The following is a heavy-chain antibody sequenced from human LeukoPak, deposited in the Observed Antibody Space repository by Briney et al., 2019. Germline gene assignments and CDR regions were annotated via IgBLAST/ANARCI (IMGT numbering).Heavy chain of an antibody. CDR2: IIPILGIA. J-gene: IGHJ4*02. V-gene: IGHV1-69*04. CDR3: ARDHPGWELPSYFDY. Sequence: GASVKVSCKASGGTFSSYAISWVRQAPGQGLEWMGRIIPILGIANYAQKFQGRVTITADKSTSTAYMELSSLRSEDTAVYYCARDHPGWELPSYFDYWGQGTLVTVSS. D-gene: IGHD1-26*01. CDR1: GGTFSSYA.